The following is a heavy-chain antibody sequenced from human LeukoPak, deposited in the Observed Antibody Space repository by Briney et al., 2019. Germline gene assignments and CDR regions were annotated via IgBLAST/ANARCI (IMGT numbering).Heavy chain of an antibody. V-gene: IGHV4-59*08. CDR3: ARQYRSSSRRGTPSSYYFDY. D-gene: IGHD6-13*01. J-gene: IGHJ4*02. CDR1: GGSISSYY. Sequence: PSETLSLTCTVSGGSISSYYWSWIRQPPGKGMEWIGYIYYSGSTNYNPSLKSRVTISVDTSKNQFSLKLSSVTAADTAVYYCARQYRSSSRRGTPSSYYFDYWGQGTLVTVSS. CDR2: IYYSGST.